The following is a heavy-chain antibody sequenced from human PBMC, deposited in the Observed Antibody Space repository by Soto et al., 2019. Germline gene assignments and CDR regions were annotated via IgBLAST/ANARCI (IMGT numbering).Heavy chain of an antibody. J-gene: IGHJ6*02. V-gene: IGHV5-51*01. D-gene: IGHD3-9*01. CDR2: IYPGDSDT. Sequence: PGESLKISCKGSGYSFTSYWIGWVRQMPGKGLEWMGIIYPGDSDTRYSPSFQGQVTIAADKSISTADLQWSSLKASDTAMYYCARTPAPNSLRYFDWSTLHGMDVWGQGTTVTVSS. CDR3: ARTPAPNSLRYFDWSTLHGMDV. CDR1: GYSFTSYW.